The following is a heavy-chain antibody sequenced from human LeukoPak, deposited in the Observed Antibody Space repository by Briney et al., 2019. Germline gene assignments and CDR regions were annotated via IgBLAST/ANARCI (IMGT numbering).Heavy chain of an antibody. V-gene: IGHV3-33*01. CDR3: ARDPSSTGYYFDN. Sequence: GGSLRLSCAASGFSFSSYGFHWVRQAPGKGLERVALIWFDGSKEYYADSVEGRFTISRDNSKKTLFLQMNSLRAEDTAVYHCARDPSSTGYYFDNWGQGTLVTVSS. D-gene: IGHD5/OR15-5a*01. CDR2: IWFDGSKE. CDR1: GFSFSSYG. J-gene: IGHJ4*02.